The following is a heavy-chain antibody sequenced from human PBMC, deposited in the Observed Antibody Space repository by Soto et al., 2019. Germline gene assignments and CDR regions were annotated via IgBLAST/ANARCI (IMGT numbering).Heavy chain of an antibody. V-gene: IGHV1-69*08. CDR2: ITPVLGVE. J-gene: IGHJ4*02. Sequence: QVPLVQSGAEVKKPGSSVKVSCKASGATFSRDTFSWVRQAPGQGLEWVGRITPVLGVEIYAQRFQGRVTITADTSATTVYMELSSLTSEDTAMYFCARDQTGFDYWGQGTLVTVSS. CDR3: ARDQTGFDY. CDR1: GATFSRDT.